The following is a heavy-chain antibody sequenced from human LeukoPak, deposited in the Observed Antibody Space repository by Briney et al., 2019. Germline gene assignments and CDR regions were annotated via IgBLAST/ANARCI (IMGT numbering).Heavy chain of an antibody. CDR1: GFTFSSYA. CDR3: AREKSRDGHNEGLYYYYMDV. V-gene: IGHV3-23*01. CDR2: ISGSGGRT. D-gene: IGHD5-24*01. J-gene: IGHJ6*03. Sequence: LPGGSLRLSCAASGFTFSSYAMSWVRQVPGKGLEWVSGISGSGGRTYYADSVEGRFTVSRDNSQNTVYLQMNSLRADDTAVYYCAREKSRDGHNEGLYYYYMDVWGKGTTVTVSS.